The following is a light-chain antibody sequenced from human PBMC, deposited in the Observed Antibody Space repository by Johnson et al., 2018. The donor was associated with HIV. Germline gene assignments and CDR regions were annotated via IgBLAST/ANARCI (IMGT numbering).Light chain of an antibody. CDR2: ENN. Sequence: QSVLTQPPSVSAAPGQKVTISCSGSSSDMGNYAVSWYQQLPGTAPKLLIYENNKRPSGIPDRFSGSKSGTSATLAIPGLPTGHEADYYCVTWDTSLSIGAVFGTGTKVTVL. CDR1: SSDMGNYA. J-gene: IGLJ1*01. V-gene: IGLV1-51*02. CDR3: VTWDTSLSIGAV.